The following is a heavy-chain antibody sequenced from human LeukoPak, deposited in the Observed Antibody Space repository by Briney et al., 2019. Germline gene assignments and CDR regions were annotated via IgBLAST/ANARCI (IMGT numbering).Heavy chain of an antibody. D-gene: IGHD3-10*01. J-gene: IGHJ4*02. Sequence: GGSLRLSCEASGFTFGRYWMSWVRQVPGKRLEWVANINQDGRETYYLDSVKGRFTISRDNAKNSLFLQMNSLRAEDTAVYYCARGPMVRGIFDYWGQGTLVTVSS. V-gene: IGHV3-7*01. CDR1: GFTFGRYW. CDR2: INQDGRET. CDR3: ARGPMVRGIFDY.